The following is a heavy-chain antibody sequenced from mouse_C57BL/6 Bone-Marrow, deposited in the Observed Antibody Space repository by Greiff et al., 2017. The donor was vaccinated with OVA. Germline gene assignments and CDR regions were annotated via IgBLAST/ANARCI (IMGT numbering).Heavy chain of an antibody. CDR3: ARPSYYSDY. Sequence: VQLQQSGPELVKPGASVKISCKASGYTFTDYYMNWVKQSHGKSLEWTGDINPNNGGTSYNQKFKGKATWTVDKSSITAYLERRSLTSGDSAVYYCARPSYYSDYWGQGTTLTGSS. D-gene: IGHD2-12*01. CDR1: GYTFTDYY. J-gene: IGHJ2*01. CDR2: INPNNGGT. V-gene: IGHV1-26*01.